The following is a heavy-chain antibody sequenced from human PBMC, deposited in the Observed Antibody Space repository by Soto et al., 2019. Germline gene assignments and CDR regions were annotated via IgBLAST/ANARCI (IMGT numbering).Heavy chain of an antibody. J-gene: IGHJ6*02. CDR2: ISGSGGST. D-gene: IGHD3-10*01. Sequence: GGSLRLSCAASGFTFSSYAMSWVRQAPGKGLEWVSAISGSGGSTYYADSVKGRFTISRDNSKNTLYLQMNSLRAEDTAVYYCAKVQVPSPLYYYYGMDVWGQGTTVTV. V-gene: IGHV3-23*01. CDR3: AKVQVPSPLYYYYGMDV. CDR1: GFTFSSYA.